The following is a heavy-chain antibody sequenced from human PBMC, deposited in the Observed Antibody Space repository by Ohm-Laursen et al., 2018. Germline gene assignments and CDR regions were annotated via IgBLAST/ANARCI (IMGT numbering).Heavy chain of an antibody. CDR1: GGSINSYY. J-gene: IGHJ4*02. CDR3: ARDDRSGYYYFHY. CDR2: LYYSGST. V-gene: IGHV4-59*01. D-gene: IGHD3-22*01. Sequence: TLSLTWAVSGGSINSYYWSWIRQPPGQGLQWFGYLYYSGSTNYNPSLKSRVTISVDTSKNQFSLKLNSVTAADTAVYYCARDDRSGYYYFHYWGQGTLATVSS.